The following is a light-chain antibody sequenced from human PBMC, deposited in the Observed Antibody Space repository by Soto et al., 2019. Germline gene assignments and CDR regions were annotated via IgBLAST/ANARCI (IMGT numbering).Light chain of an antibody. CDR2: ATS. J-gene: IGKJ4*01. V-gene: IGKV3-20*01. CDR1: QSVSTTY. CDR3: QQYGDSVT. Sequence: EIVLTQSPGTLSLSPGERATLSCRASQSVSTTYFAWFRQKPGQAPRLLIYATSNRATDIPDRFSGSGSGTDFTLTISRLEPEDFAVYFCQQYGDSVTFGGGTKVDIK.